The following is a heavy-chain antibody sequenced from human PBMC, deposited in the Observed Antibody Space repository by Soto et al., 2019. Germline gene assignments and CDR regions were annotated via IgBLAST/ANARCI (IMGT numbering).Heavy chain of an antibody. CDR1: GGTFSSYA. CDR2: IIPIFGTA. D-gene: IGHD3-9*01. V-gene: IGHV1-69*13. J-gene: IGHJ4*02. Sequence: SVNVSCKASGGTFSSYAISWVRQAPGQGLEWMGGIIPIFGTADYAQKFQGRVTITADESTSTAYMELSSLRSEDTAVYYCAKALYYDILTGYAAFDYWGQGTLVTVSS. CDR3: AKALYYDILTGYAAFDY.